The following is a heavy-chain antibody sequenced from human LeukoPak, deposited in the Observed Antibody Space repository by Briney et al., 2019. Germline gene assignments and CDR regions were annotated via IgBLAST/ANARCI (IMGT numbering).Heavy chain of an antibody. CDR2: ISAYNGNT. J-gene: IGHJ4*02. CDR1: GYTFTSYG. Sequence: ASVKVSCKASGYTFTSYGISWVRQAPGQGLEWMGWISAYNGNTNYAQKLQGRVTMTTDTSTSTAYTELRSLRSDDTAVYYCAREAVSDYDYVWGSYRSYYFDYWGQGTLVTVSS. CDR3: AREAVSDYDYVWGSYRSYYFDY. D-gene: IGHD3-16*02. V-gene: IGHV1-18*01.